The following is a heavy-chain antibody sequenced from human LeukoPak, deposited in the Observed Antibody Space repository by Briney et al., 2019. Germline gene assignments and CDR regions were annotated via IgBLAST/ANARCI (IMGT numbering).Heavy chain of an antibody. Sequence: GGSLRLSCAAYGFTFSSYGMHWVRQAPGKGLEWVAFIRYDGSNKYYADSVKGRFTTSRDNSKNTLYLQMNSLRAEDTAVYYCAKGIDYGDIRMDVWGKGTTVTISS. CDR2: IRYDGSNK. CDR3: AKGIDYGDIRMDV. J-gene: IGHJ6*03. CDR1: GFTFSSYG. V-gene: IGHV3-30*02. D-gene: IGHD4-17*01.